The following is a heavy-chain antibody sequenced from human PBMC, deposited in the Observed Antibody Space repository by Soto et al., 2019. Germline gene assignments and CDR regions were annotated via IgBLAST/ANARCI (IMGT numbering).Heavy chain of an antibody. CDR1: GDTFSRYT. V-gene: IGHV1-69*01. Sequence: QVRLVQSGTEMKKPGSSVKVSCKASGDTFSRYTFNWVRQAPGQGLEWMGGIVPNFGTPNYAPTFQDRVAITADESTNTAYMEINGLTSEDTAIYYCASGPRRGDVTAVTTWGEQYFYGMNVWGQGTTVTVSS. D-gene: IGHD2-21*02. CDR2: IVPNFGTP. CDR3: ASGPRRGDVTAVTTWGEQYFYGMNV. J-gene: IGHJ6*02.